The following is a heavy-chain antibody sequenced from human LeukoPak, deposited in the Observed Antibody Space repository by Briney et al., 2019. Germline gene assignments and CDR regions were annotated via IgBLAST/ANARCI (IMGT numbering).Heavy chain of an antibody. J-gene: IGHJ4*02. CDR3: ARPMVRGVIPNYPPFY. Sequence: SVKVSCKASGGTFSSYAISWVRQAPGQGLEWMGRIIPIFGTANYAQKFQGRVTITTDESTSTAYMELSSLRSEDTAVYYCARPMVRGVIPNYPPFYWGQGTLVTVSS. V-gene: IGHV1-69*05. CDR1: GGTFSSYA. CDR2: IIPIFGTA. D-gene: IGHD3-10*01.